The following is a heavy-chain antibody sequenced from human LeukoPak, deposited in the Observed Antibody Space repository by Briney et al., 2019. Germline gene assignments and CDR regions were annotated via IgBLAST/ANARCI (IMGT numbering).Heavy chain of an antibody. CDR2: IIPIFGTA. D-gene: IGHD5-18*01. CDR1: GGTFISYA. V-gene: IGHV1-69*13. Sequence: ASVKVSCKASGGTFISYAISWVRQAPGQGLEWMGGIIPIFGTANYAQKFQGRVTITADESTSTAYMELSSLRSEDTAVYYCARDNVDTAMVTFDYYYYYGMDVWGQGTTVTVSS. J-gene: IGHJ6*02. CDR3: ARDNVDTAMVTFDYYYYYGMDV.